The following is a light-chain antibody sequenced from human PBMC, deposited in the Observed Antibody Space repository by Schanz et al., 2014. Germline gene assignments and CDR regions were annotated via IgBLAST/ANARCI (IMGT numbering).Light chain of an antibody. CDR1: SSDVGGYNY. V-gene: IGLV2-8*01. J-gene: IGLJ3*02. CDR2: EVT. CDR3: GSYAGSSNWV. Sequence: QSALTQPPSASGSPGQSVTISCTGTSSDVGGYNYVSWYQQHPGKAPKVMIYEVTKRPSGVPDRYSGSKSGNTASLTVSGLQAEDEADYYCGSYAGSSNWVFGGGTKLTVL.